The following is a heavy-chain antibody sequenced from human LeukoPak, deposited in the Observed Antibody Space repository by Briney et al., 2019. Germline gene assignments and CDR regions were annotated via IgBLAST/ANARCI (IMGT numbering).Heavy chain of an antibody. CDR1: GYTFTSYG. Sequence: VASVKVSCKASGYTFTSYGISWVRQAPGQGLEWMGWISAYNGNTNYAQKLQGRVTMTTDTSTSTAYMELRSLRSDDTAVYYCARVSPGRGYYYDSSGYFDYWGQGTLVTVSS. D-gene: IGHD3-22*01. CDR2: ISAYNGNT. CDR3: ARVSPGRGYYYDSSGYFDY. J-gene: IGHJ4*02. V-gene: IGHV1-18*01.